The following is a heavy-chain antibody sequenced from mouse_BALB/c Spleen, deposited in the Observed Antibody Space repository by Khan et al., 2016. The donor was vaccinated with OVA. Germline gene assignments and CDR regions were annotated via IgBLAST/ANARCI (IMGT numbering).Heavy chain of an antibody. CDR1: GYTFTNYY. Sequence: VQLQQSGAELVKPGASVRLSCKASGYTFTNYYLYWVKQRPGHGLEWIGDINPSNGGTNFNGKFKNKVTLTVDKSSSTAYMQLSSLTSEDSAVYYCSRSGYGTFAYWGQGTLVTVSA. CDR3: SRSGYGTFAY. D-gene: IGHD2-1*01. J-gene: IGHJ3*01. V-gene: IGHV1S81*02. CDR2: INPSNGGT.